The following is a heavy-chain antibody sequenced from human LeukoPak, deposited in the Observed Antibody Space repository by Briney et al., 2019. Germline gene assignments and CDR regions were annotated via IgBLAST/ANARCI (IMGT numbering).Heavy chain of an antibody. Sequence: PGGSLRLSCAASGFTFSRNSMNWVRQAPGKGLEWISYISSSGGSNIYYADSVKGRFTISRDNAKNSLYLQMNSLRAEDTAVYYCARGGVSGGFDLDYWGQGTLVTVSS. D-gene: IGHD3-16*01. CDR3: ARGGVSGGFDLDY. V-gene: IGHV3-48*04. CDR1: GFTFSRNS. CDR2: ISSSGGSNI. J-gene: IGHJ4*02.